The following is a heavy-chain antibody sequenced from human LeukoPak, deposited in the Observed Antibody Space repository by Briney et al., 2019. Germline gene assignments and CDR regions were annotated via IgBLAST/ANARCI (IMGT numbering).Heavy chain of an antibody. Sequence: GGSLRLSCAASGFTFSSYSMNWVRQAPGKGLEWVSSISSSSSYIYYADSVKGRFTISRDNAKNSLCLQMNSLRAEDTAVYYCARDRHINGRFGEIGHWGQGTLVIVSS. D-gene: IGHD3-10*01. CDR1: GFTFSSYS. J-gene: IGHJ1*01. V-gene: IGHV3-21*01. CDR3: ARDRHINGRFGEIGH. CDR2: ISSSSSYI.